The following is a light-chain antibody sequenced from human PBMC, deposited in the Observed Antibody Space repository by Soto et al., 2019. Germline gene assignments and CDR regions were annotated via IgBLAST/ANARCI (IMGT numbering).Light chain of an antibody. J-gene: IGKJ1*01. V-gene: IGKV1-8*01. CDR3: QQYYSYPRT. CDR1: QGISSY. Sequence: AIRMTQSPSSFSASTGDRVTITCRASQGISSYLAWYQQKPGKAPKLLIYAASTVQSGVPSRFSGSGSGTDFTLTISCLQSEDFATYYCQQYYSYPRTFGQGTKVEI. CDR2: AAS.